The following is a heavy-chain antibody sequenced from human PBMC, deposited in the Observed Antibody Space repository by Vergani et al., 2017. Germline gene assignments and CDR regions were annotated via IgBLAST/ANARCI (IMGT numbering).Heavy chain of an antibody. CDR1: GFSFSRYA. CDR3: VRDKTDGYSGSYGAFDI. D-gene: IGHD1-26*01. J-gene: IGHJ3*02. Sequence: QVQLVESGGGVVQPGRSLRLSCAASGFSFSRYALHWVRQAPGKGLEWVAVISYDGSNKYYADSVKGRFTISRDNSKNTLYLQMNSLRGEETAVYYCVRDKTDGYSGSYGAFDIWGQGTMVTVSS. V-gene: IGHV3-30*04. CDR2: ISYDGSNK.